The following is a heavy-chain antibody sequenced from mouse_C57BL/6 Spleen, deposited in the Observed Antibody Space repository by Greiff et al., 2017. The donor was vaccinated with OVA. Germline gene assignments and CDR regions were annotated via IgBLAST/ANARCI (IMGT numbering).Heavy chain of an antibody. CDR1: GYSITSGYY. J-gene: IGHJ3*01. CDR3: ARPYDYDGGFAY. D-gene: IGHD2-4*01. V-gene: IGHV3-6*01. Sequence: ESGPGLVKPSQSLSLTCSVTGYSITSGYYWNWIRQFPGNKLEWMGYISYDGSNNYNPSLKNRISITRDTSKNQFFLKLNSVTTEDTATYYCARPYDYDGGFAYWGQGTLVTVSA. CDR2: ISYDGSN.